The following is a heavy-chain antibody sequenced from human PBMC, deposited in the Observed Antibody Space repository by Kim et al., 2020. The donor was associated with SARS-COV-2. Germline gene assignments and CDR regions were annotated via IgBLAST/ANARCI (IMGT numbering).Heavy chain of an antibody. CDR1: GFTFGDYA. CDR2: IRSKAYGGTT. V-gene: IGHV3-49*03. J-gene: IGHJ6*02. Sequence: GGSLRLSCTASGFTFGDYAMSWFRQAPGKGLEWVGFIRSKAYGGTTEYAASVKGRFTISRDDSKSIAYLQMNSLKTEDTAVYYCTRDGGSSWYWYYYYGMDVWGQGTTVTVSS. D-gene: IGHD6-13*01. CDR3: TRDGGSSWYWYYYYGMDV.